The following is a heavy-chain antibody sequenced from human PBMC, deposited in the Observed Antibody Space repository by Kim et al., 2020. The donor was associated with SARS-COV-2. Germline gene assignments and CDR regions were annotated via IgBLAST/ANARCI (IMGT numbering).Heavy chain of an antibody. CDR2: ISSSSSYI. Sequence: GGSLRLSCAASGFTFSSYSMNWVRQAPGKGLEWVSSISSSSSYIYYADSVKGRFTISRDNAKNSLYLQMNSLRAEDTAVYYCARDGGGDYHSSGYYSLYAFYMWGQGTMVTVSS. CDR3: ARDGGGDYHSSGYYSLYAFYM. D-gene: IGHD3-22*01. V-gene: IGHV3-21*01. J-gene: IGHJ3*02. CDR1: GFTFSSYS.